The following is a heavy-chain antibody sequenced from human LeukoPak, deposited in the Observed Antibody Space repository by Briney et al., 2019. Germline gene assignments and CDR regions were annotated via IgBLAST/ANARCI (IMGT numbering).Heavy chain of an antibody. D-gene: IGHD5-12*01. CDR3: AKDQSRGYSGYGYYFDY. CDR1: GFTFSSYA. CDR2: ISGSGGST. V-gene: IGHV3-23*01. Sequence: PGGSLRLSCAASGFTFSSYAMSWVRQAPGKGLEWVSAISGSGGSTYYADSVKGRFTISGDNSKNTLYLQMNSLRAEDTAVYYCAKDQSRGYSGYGYYFDYWGQGTLVTVSS. J-gene: IGHJ4*02.